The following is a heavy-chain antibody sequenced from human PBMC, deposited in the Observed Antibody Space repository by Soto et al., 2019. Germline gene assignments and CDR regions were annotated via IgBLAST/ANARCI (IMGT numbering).Heavy chain of an antibody. D-gene: IGHD2-15*01. J-gene: IGHJ6*02. CDR1: GYTFTGYY. V-gene: IGHV1-2*02. Sequence: ASVKVSCKASGYTFTGYYMHWVRQAPGQGLEWMGWINPNSGGTNYAQKFQGRVTMTRDTSISTAYMELSRLRSDDMAVYYCARVPDIVVVVAATSNWDYYGMDVWGQGTAVTVSS. CDR3: ARVPDIVVVVAATSNWDYYGMDV. CDR2: INPNSGGT.